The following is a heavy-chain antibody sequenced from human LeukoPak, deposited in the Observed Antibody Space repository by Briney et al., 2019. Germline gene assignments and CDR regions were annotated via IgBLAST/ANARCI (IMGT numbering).Heavy chain of an antibody. CDR3: AKDNYYGDYEVTSIFGVD. CDR2: IRYDGTNK. V-gene: IGHV3-30*02. Sequence: PGGSLRLSCAASGFTFSSYGMHWFRQAPGKGLEWVAFIRYDGTNKYYADSMKGRFTISRDNSKNTLYLQMNSLRAKDTAVYYCAKDNYYGDYEVTSIFGVDWGQGTLVTVSS. CDR1: GFTFSSYG. D-gene: IGHD4-17*01. J-gene: IGHJ4*02.